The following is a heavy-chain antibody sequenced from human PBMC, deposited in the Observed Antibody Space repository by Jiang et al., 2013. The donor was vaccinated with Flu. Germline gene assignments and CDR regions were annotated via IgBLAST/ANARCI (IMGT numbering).Heavy chain of an antibody. Sequence: QLVESGGGLVKPGGSLRLSCAASGFTFSSYSMNWVRQAPGKGLEWVSSISSSSSYIYYADSVKGRFTTSRDNAKNSLYLQMNSLRAEDTAVYYCARNYGDYGGLYYYYGMDVWGQGTTVTVSS. J-gene: IGHJ6*02. D-gene: IGHD4-17*01. CDR2: ISSSSSYI. CDR1: GFTFSSYS. CDR3: ARNYGDYGGLYYYYGMDV. V-gene: IGHV3-21*01.